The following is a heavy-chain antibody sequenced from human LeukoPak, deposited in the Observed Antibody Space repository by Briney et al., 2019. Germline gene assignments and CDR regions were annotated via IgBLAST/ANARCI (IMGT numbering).Heavy chain of an antibody. CDR3: ARMSIAARSWFDL. D-gene: IGHD6-6*01. V-gene: IGHV3-21*01. CDR1: GFTFSSYS. Sequence: GGSLRLSCAASGFTFSSYSMNWVRQAPGKGLEWVSSISSSSSYIYYADSVKGRFTISRDNAKNSLYLQMNSLRAEDTAVYYCARMSIAARSWFDLWGQGTLVTVSS. CDR2: ISSSSSYI. J-gene: IGHJ5*02.